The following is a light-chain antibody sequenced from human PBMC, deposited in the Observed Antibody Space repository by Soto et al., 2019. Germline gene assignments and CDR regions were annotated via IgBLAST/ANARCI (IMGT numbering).Light chain of an antibody. V-gene: IGKV1-12*01. Sequence: DIQMTQSPSSISASVGDRVTITCRASQPISRWLAWYQQVPGQAPYLLIYPASTLQSGVPSRFSGSGSGTDFTLTINSLQPEDFATYFCQQGYNFPRAFGQVTRVEI. J-gene: IGKJ1*01. CDR1: QPISRW. CDR2: PAS. CDR3: QQGYNFPRA.